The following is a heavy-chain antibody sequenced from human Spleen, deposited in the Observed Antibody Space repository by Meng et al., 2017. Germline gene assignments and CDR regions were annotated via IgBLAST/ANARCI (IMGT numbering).Heavy chain of an antibody. CDR1: GGSFSGYY. V-gene: IGHV4-34*01. J-gene: IGHJ4*02. CDR3: ARGRGDHIVVVTAIPEAKRPFDY. Sequence: SETLSLTCAVYGGSFSGYYWSWIRQPPGKGLEWIGEINHSGSTNYNPSLKSRVTISVDTSKNQFSLKLSSVTAADTAVYYCARGRGDHIVVVTAIPEAKRPFDYWGQGTLVTVSS. D-gene: IGHD2-21*02. CDR2: INHSGST.